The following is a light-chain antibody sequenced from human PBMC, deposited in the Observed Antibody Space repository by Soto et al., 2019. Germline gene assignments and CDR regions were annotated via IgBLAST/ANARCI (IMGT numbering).Light chain of an antibody. CDR1: QSIVTY. CDR3: QQSYSTHQWT. J-gene: IGKJ1*01. V-gene: IGKV1-39*01. CDR2: AAS. Sequence: DIQMTQSPSALSASVGDRVTITCRASQSIVTYLNWYLQKPGKAPKLLIYAASNLQSGVPSRFSGSGSGTDFTLTISSLQPEDFATYFCQQSYSTHQWTFSQGTKVDIK.